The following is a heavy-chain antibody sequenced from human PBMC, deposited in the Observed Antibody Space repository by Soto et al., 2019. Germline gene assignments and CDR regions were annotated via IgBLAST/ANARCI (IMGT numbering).Heavy chain of an antibody. V-gene: IGHV3-21*01. CDR2: ISSTTNYI. J-gene: IGHJ4*02. Sequence: CMRLAGAACSLSFRISGMTWVRQDPGKGLEWVSSISSTTNYIYYADSMKGRFTVSRDNAKNSVYLDMNSLSAEDTAVYYCARESEDLTSNFPSWGQGSLVPVSS. CDR1: SLSFRISG. CDR3: ARESEDLTSNFPS.